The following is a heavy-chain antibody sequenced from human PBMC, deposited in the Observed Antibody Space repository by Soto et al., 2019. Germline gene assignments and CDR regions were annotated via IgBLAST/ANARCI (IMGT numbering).Heavy chain of an antibody. CDR1: GFTFDDYA. V-gene: IGHV3-9*01. CDR3: AKDMKGGPQGYCSSTSCYGADDAFDI. Sequence: GGSLRLSCAASGFTFDDYAMHWVRQAPGKGLEWVSGISWNSGSIGYADSVKGRFTISRDNAKNSLYLQMNSLRAEDTALYYCAKDMKGGPQGYCSSTSCYGADDAFDIWGQGTMVTVSS. D-gene: IGHD2-2*01. CDR2: ISWNSGSI. J-gene: IGHJ3*02.